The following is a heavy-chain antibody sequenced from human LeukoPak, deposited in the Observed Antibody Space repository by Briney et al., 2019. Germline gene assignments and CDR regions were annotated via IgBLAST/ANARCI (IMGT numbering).Heavy chain of an antibody. D-gene: IGHD5-18*01. CDR3: AKDGTPQWIQLWPYYFDY. V-gene: IGHV3-30*18. J-gene: IGHJ4*02. CDR1: GFTFSSYG. CDR2: ISYDGSNK. Sequence: PGGSLRLSCAASGFTFSSYGMHWVRQAPGKGLEWVAVISYDGSNKYYADSVKGRFTISRDNSKNTLYLQMNSLRAEDTAVYYCAKDGTPQWIQLWPYYFDYWGQGTLVTVSS.